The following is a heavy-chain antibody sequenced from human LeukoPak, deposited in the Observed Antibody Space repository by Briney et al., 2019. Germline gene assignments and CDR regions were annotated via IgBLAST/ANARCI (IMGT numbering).Heavy chain of an antibody. J-gene: IGHJ4*02. CDR1: GGSISSYY. V-gene: IGHV4-59*06. D-gene: IGHD6-6*01. CDR3: ARWYSSSSFDY. Sequence: PSETLSLTCTVSGGSISSYYWSWIRQHPGKGLEWIGYIYYSGSTYYNPSLKSRVTISVDTSKNQFSLKLSSVTAADTAVYYCARWYSSSSFDYWGQGTLVTVSS. CDR2: IYYSGST.